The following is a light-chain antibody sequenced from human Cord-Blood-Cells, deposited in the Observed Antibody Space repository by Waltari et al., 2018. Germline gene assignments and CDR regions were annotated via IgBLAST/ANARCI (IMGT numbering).Light chain of an antibody. J-gene: IGLJ2*01. CDR3: CSYAGSSTFDVV. CDR1: SSDVGSYNL. CDR2: EVS. V-gene: IGLV2-23*02. Sequence: QSALTQPASVSGSPGQSITISCTGTSSDVGSYNLVSWYQQHPGNAPKLMIYEVSKRPSGVSNRFSGSKSGNTASLTISGLQAEDEADYYCCSYAGSSTFDVVFGGGTKLTVL.